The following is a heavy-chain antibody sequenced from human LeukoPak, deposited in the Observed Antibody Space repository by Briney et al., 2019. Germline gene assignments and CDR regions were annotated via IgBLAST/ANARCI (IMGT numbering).Heavy chain of an antibody. CDR1: GGSFSGCY. Sequence: KPSETLSLTCAVYGGSFSGCYWSWLRQPPGKGLEWIGEINHSGSTNYNPSLKSRVTISVDTSKNQFSLKLSSVTAADTAVYYCARGSGLFTLPDYWGQGTLVTVSS. CDR3: ARGSGLFTLPDY. V-gene: IGHV4-34*01. CDR2: INHSGST. J-gene: IGHJ4*02. D-gene: IGHD2-15*01.